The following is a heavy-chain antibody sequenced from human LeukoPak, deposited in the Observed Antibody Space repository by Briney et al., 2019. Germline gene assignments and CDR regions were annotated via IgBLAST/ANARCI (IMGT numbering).Heavy chain of an antibody. V-gene: IGHV1-2*07. CDR2: INPNNPAT. Sequence: VASVKVSCKASGYTFNHNYIHWVRQAPGQGLEWMGWINPNNPATRTSHKFQGRVTMTSDSSISTVYLELNGLKADDTAVYFCARVRDFSNSPFNWFDAWGQGTLVTVSS. CDR1: GYTFNHNY. J-gene: IGHJ5*02. D-gene: IGHD2-21*02. CDR3: ARVRDFSNSPFNWFDA.